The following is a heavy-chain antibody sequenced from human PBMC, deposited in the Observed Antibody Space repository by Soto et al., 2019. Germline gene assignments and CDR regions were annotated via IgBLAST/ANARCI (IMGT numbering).Heavy chain of an antibody. Sequence: SETLSLTCTVSGGSISSSSYYWGWIRQPPGKGLEWIGSIYYSGSTYYNPSLKSRVTISVDTSKNQFSLKLSSVTAADTAVYYCAREQQDAKITYYGMDVWGQGTTVTSP. D-gene: IGHD6-13*01. CDR3: AREQQDAKITYYGMDV. V-gene: IGHV4-39*02. J-gene: IGHJ6*02. CDR1: GGSISSSSYY. CDR2: IYYSGST.